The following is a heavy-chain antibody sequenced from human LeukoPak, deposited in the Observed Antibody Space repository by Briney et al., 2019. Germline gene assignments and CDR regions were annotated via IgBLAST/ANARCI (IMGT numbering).Heavy chain of an antibody. V-gene: IGHV5-51*01. CDR1: RNRFNKNW. Sequence: GESLKISCKGSRNRFNKNWIGWVRQMPGKGLDWMAIIYPSESDTKYSPSFQGRVTVSADEAIDTASLQWTSLRASDTGMYYCATSAPDTGVGPFDSWGQGTLVIVSS. J-gene: IGHJ4*02. D-gene: IGHD2-8*02. CDR3: ATSAPDTGVGPFDS. CDR2: IYPSESDT.